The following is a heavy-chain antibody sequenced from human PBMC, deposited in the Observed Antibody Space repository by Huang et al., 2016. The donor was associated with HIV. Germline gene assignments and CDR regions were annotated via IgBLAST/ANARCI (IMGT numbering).Heavy chain of an antibody. CDR3: AREFVMCGAPLWPAY. CDR2: IYPGNGNT. Sequence: QVQLVQSGAEVKKPGASVKVSCKASGYSFTTYALHWVRQAPGHRLEWMGWIYPGNGNTNYSQKLQGRVTITRDTSASTVYREVSSLTFEDTAGYDWAREFVMCGAPLWPAYWGQGTLSSVSS. V-gene: IGHV1-3*01. D-gene: IGHD3-10*01. J-gene: IGHJ4*02. CDR1: GYSFTTYA.